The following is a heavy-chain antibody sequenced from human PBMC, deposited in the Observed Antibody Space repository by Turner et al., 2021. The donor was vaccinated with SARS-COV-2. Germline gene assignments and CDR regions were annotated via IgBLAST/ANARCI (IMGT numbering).Heavy chain of an antibody. CDR3: ARHWEVAAAAYLARFDP. V-gene: IGHV4-39*01. CDR1: GGSISSRSYY. Sequence: QLQLQESGPGLVKPSEILSLPCTVSGGSISSRSYYWGWIRQPPGKGLEWIGSIYYSGRTYYNPSLKSRVTISVDTSKNQFSLKLSSVTAADTAVYYCARHWEVAAAAYLARFDPWGQGTLVTVSS. D-gene: IGHD6-13*01. J-gene: IGHJ5*02. CDR2: IYYSGRT.